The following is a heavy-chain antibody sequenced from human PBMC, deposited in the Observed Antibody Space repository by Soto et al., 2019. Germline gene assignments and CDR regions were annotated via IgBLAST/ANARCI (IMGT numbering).Heavy chain of an antibody. V-gene: IGHV3-33*01. CDR1: GFTFRNYG. CDR2: IWYDGSNK. Sequence: QVQLVESGGGVVQSGRSLRLSCAASGFTFRNYGMHWGRQAPGKGLEWVAGIWYDGSNKYYADSVKGRFTISGDNSKNTLNLQMNSPRVEDTAVYYCATVYCSGGRCAFDYWGQGTLVTVSS. D-gene: IGHD2-15*01. J-gene: IGHJ4*02. CDR3: ATVYCSGGRCAFDY.